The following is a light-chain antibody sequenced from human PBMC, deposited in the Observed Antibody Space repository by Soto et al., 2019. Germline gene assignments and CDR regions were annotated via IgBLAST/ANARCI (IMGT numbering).Light chain of an antibody. CDR1: SSNIGAGYD. V-gene: IGLV1-40*01. CDR2: GNS. CDR3: QSYDSSLAYV. J-gene: IGLJ1*01. Sequence: QLVLTQPPTVSGAPGQRVTISCTWSSSNIGAGYDVHWYQQLPGTAPKLLIYGNSNRPSGVPDRFSGSKSGTSASLAITGLQAEDEADYYCQSYDSSLAYVFGTGTKLTVL.